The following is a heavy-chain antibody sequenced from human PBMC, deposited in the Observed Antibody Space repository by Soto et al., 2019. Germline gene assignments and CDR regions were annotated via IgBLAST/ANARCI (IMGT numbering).Heavy chain of an antibody. CDR3: AIYGGSSVYFDY. D-gene: IGHD2-15*01. CDR1: GGSISSGDYY. Sequence: QVQLQESGPGLVKPSQTLSLTCTVSGGSISSGDYYWSWIRQPPGKGLEWIGYIDYSGSTYYNPTLKRRVTISVDTRKNQVSLKLSSVTAADAAVDYWAIYGGSSVYFDYWGQGTLVTVSS. J-gene: IGHJ4*02. CDR2: IDYSGST. V-gene: IGHV4-30-4*01.